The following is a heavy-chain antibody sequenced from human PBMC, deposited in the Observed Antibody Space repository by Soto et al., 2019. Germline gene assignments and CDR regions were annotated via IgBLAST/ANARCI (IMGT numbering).Heavy chain of an antibody. CDR2: IRNKANSYXX. CDR3: XXXXXXXXXYYGPFEY. J-gene: IGHJ4*02. CDR1: GFTFSDHY. Sequence: PGGSLRLSCAASGFTFSDHYMDWVRQAPGKRLEWVGRIRNKANSYXXXYAXXVRGXFTXXXXXXXXSLYLQMDSLKTEDXXXXXXXXXXXXXXXYYGPFEYWGQGTLVTVSS. V-gene: IGHV3-72*01. D-gene: IGHD3-10*01.